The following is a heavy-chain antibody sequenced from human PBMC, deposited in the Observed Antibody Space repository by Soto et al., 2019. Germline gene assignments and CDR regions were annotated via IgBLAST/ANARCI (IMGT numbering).Heavy chain of an antibody. V-gene: IGHV3-33*01. CDR2: IWYDGSKK. CDR1: GFTFSSYG. Sequence: QVQLVESGGGVVQPGRSLRLSCAASGFTFSSYGMHWVRQAPGKGLEWVAVIWYDGSKKYYADSVKGRFTISRDNSKNTLYLQMNSLRAEDTAVYYCARVNIDSYFSGAFALDNWGQGTLVTVSS. J-gene: IGHJ4*02. D-gene: IGHD3-10*01. CDR3: ARVNIDSYFSGAFALDN.